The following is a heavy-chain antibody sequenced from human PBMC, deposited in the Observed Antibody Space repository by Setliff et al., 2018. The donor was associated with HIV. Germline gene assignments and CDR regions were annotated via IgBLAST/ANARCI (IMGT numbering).Heavy chain of an antibody. CDR3: ARVFSAGWFDS. V-gene: IGHV5-51*01. Sequence: GESLKLSCKTSGYDFTTNWVGWVRQMPGKGLEWMGIIRPADSDTRVNPSFQGHVTISADKSISTTYLQWSSLRASDTAMYYCARVFSAGWFDSWGQGTLVTVS. J-gene: IGHJ5*01. D-gene: IGHD6-13*01. CDR1: GYDFTTNW. CDR2: IRPADSDT.